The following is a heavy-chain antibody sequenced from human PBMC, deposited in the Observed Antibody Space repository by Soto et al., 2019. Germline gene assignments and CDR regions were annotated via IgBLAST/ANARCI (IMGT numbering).Heavy chain of an antibody. CDR1: GVSIRNYY. V-gene: IGHV4-59*01. D-gene: IGHD3-3*01. Sequence: SETLSLTCAVSGVSIRNYYWSWIRQAPGKGLEWIGYVHYSGTTYYNPSLKGRVTISMDTSKNQFSLKLNSVTAADTAVYYCAREDHYDLSIFDYWGQGTLVTVSS. CDR2: VHYSGTT. CDR3: AREDHYDLSIFDY. J-gene: IGHJ4*02.